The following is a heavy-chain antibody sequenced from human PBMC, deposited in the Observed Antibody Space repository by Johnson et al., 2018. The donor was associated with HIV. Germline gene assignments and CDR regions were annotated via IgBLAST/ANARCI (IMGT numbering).Heavy chain of an antibody. D-gene: IGHD2/OR15-2a*01. CDR3: ARDVPRAFVSAYLDAFDI. CDR2: IRSCGSTI. J-gene: IGHJ3*02. Sequence: QAQLLESGGGLVKPGGSLRLSCAASGFTFSNYYMSWIRQAPGKGLEWVSYIRSCGSTIYYEDSVKGRFPISRDNAKNSLYLQMNSRSAEDTALYYCARDVPRAFVSAYLDAFDIWGQGTMVTVSS. V-gene: IGHV3-11*04. CDR1: GFTFSNYY.